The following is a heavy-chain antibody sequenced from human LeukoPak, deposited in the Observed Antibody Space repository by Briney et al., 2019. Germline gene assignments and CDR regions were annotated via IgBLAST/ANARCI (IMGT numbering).Heavy chain of an antibody. CDR3: ATSQYPIAAADNWFDP. CDR1: GPSISGSVYY. J-gene: IGHJ5*02. D-gene: IGHD6-13*01. CDR2: IFHSGTT. Sequence: SETLSLTCTVSGPSISGSVYYWGWIRQPPGKGLEWIGTIFHSGTTWYNPSLKSRVTLSVDTSKDQFSLRLTSVTAADTAVYYCATSQYPIAAADNWFDPWGQGTLVTVSS. V-gene: IGHV4-39*01.